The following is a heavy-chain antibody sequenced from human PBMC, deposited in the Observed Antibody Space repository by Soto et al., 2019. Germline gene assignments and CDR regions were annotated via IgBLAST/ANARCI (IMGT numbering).Heavy chain of an antibody. CDR2: IIPIFDTA. Sequence: QVQLVQSGAELRKPGSSVKVSCKASGGTFSDSTINWVRQAPGQRLEWMGGIIPIFDTANYAEKFQGRVTINADDSTSTSFMEVSSLRSEDTAVYYCARNGTLTGYSYGMDVWGQGTMVTVSS. J-gene: IGHJ6*02. CDR1: GGTFSDST. CDR3: ARNGTLTGYSYGMDV. V-gene: IGHV1-69*01. D-gene: IGHD1-1*01.